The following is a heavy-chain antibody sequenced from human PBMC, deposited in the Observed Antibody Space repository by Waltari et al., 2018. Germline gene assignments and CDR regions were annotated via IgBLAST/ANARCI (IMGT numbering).Heavy chain of an antibody. CDR2: IYYSGST. V-gene: IGHV4-59*01. CDR3: ARTSGSYSIFDY. J-gene: IGHJ4*02. CDR1: GGSISSYY. Sequence: QVQLQESGPGLVKPSETLSLTCTVSGGSISSYYWSWIRQPPGKGLEWIGYIYYSGSTNYNPSLKRRVTISVDTSKNQFSLKLSSVTAADTAVYYCARTSGSYSIFDYWGQGTLVTVSS. D-gene: IGHD1-26*01.